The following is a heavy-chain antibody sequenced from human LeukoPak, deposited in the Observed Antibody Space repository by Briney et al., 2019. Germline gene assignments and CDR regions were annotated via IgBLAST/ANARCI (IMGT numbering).Heavy chain of an antibody. CDR3: AREGVVQQLVLFDY. D-gene: IGHD6-6*01. J-gene: IGHJ4*02. CDR2: ISAYNGNT. CDR1: GYTFTSYY. V-gene: IGHV1-18*04. Sequence: ASVKVSCKASGYTFTSYYMHWVRQAPGQGLEWMGWISAYNGNTNYAQKLQGRVTMTTDTSTSTAYMELRSLRSDDTAVYYCAREGVVQQLVLFDYWGQGTLVTVSS.